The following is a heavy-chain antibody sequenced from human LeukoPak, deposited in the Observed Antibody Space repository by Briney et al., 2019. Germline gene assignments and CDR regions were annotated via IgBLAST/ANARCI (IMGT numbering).Heavy chain of an antibody. V-gene: IGHV4-31*03. CDR1: GGSISSGGYY. J-gene: IGHJ5*02. Sequence: ASETLSLTCTVSGGSISSGGYYWSWIRQHPGKGLEWIGYIYYSGSTYYNPSLKSRVTISVDTSKNQFSLKLSSVTAADTAVYYCAREDGRESGTFDPWGQGTLVTASS. CDR2: IYYSGST. CDR3: AREDGRESGTFDP. D-gene: IGHD3-10*01.